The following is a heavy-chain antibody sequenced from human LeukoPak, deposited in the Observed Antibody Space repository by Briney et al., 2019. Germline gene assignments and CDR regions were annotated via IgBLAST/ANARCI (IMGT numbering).Heavy chain of an antibody. CDR3: ARYSSGWYEVGFDY. Sequence: SETLSLTCAVYGGSFSGYYWSWIRQPPGKGLEWIGEINHSGSTNYNPSLKSRVTISVDTSKNQFSLKLSSVTAADTAVYYCARYSSGWYEVGFDYWGQGTLVTVSS. D-gene: IGHD6-19*01. CDR1: GGSFSGYY. V-gene: IGHV4-34*01. CDR2: INHSGST. J-gene: IGHJ4*02.